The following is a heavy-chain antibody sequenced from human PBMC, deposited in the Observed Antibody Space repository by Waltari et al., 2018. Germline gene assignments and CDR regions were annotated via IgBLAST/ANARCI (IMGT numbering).Heavy chain of an antibody. CDR1: VFTSSSVS. D-gene: IGHD6-6*01. CDR3: VRGSSFDY. Sequence: QVQLVESGGGVVQPGRSLRLSCAAAVFTSSSVSLPWARQAQGTGLEVVAVISYDGGNKDDADSVKGRITSSRDNSKNTRYLQMNSLRAEDTAVYYCVRGSSFDYWGQGTLVTVSS. CDR2: ISYDGGNK. J-gene: IGHJ4*02. V-gene: IGHV3-30-3*01.